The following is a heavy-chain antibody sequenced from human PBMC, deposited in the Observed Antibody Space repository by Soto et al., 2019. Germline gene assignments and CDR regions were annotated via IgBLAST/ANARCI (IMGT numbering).Heavy chain of an antibody. J-gene: IGHJ4*02. CDR3: AKGITGIDYFDY. CDR2: ISYDGSNK. Sequence: GGSLRLSCAASGFTFSSYGMHWVRQAPGKGLEWVAVISYDGSNKYYADSVKGRFTISRDNSKNTLYLQMNSLRAEDTAVYYCAKGITGIDYFDYWGQGTRVTVSS. CDR1: GFTFSSYG. D-gene: IGHD1-20*01. V-gene: IGHV3-30*18.